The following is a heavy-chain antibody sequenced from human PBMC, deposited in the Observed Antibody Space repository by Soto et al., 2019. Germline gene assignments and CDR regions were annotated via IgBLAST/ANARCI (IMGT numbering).Heavy chain of an antibody. CDR3: AIRSSSYTFVY. J-gene: IGHJ4*02. CDR2: ISGSDDST. CDR1: GFTFSSYA. V-gene: IGHV3-23*01. Sequence: EVQLLESGGGLVQPGESLRLSCAASGFTFSSYAMSWVRQAPGKGLEWVSVISGSDDSTYYADSVKGRFTISRDNSKNSLYLQMNSLRAEDTGVYYCAIRSSSYTFVYWGQGTLVTVSS. D-gene: IGHD6-6*01.